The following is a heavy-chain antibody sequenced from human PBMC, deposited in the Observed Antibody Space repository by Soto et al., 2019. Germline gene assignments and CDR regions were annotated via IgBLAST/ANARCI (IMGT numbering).Heavy chain of an antibody. Sequence: QVRLVESGGGVVQPGRSLRLSCVASGFSFRNFGMHWVRQAPGKGLEWVSFMSYDGSNEYYADSVKGRFTVSRDNARNTLFLQMDSLRPEDTGVYYCAKVFGIAMAGIDCWGQGSQVTVSS. CDR3: AKVFGIAMAGIDC. CDR1: GFSFRNFG. CDR2: MSYDGSNE. D-gene: IGHD6-19*01. V-gene: IGHV3-30*18. J-gene: IGHJ4*02.